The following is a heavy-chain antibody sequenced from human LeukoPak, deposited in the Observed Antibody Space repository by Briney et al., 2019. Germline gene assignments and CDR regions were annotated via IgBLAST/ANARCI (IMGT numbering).Heavy chain of an antibody. D-gene: IGHD3-22*01. CDR2: ISGTGGST. CDR3: AKSSYYDSSGFYREYYFDY. CDR1: GFSFNNFG. J-gene: IGHJ4*02. Sequence: GGSLRLSCVASGFSFNNFGMSWVRQAPGKGLEWVSSISGTGGSTHYADSVRGRFTISRDNSKNTLYLQMNSLRAGDTAVYYCAKSSYYDSSGFYREYYFDYWGQGTLVPVSS. V-gene: IGHV3-23*01.